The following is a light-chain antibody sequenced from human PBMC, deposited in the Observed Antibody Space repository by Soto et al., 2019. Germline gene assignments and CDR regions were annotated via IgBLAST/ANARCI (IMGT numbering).Light chain of an antibody. V-gene: IGKV3D-20*01. CDR2: DVS. J-gene: IGKJ4*01. CDR3: QQHGSSPLT. Sequence: EIVLTQSPATLSLSPGERATLSCGASQSFTSSFIAWYQQKAGLAPRLLIYDVSNRATGIPDRFSGSGSGTDFTLTISRLEPEDFAVYYCQQHGSSPLTFGGGTKVEIK. CDR1: QSFTSSF.